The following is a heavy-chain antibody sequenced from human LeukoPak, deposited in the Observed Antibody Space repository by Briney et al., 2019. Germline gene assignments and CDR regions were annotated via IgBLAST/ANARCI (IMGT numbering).Heavy chain of an antibody. D-gene: IGHD6-6*01. CDR1: GYTFTGYY. CDR3: ARDSSSIPRTLDY. V-gene: IGHV1-2*02. CDR2: INPNSGGT. Sequence: EASVKVSCKASGYTFTGYYMHWVRQAPGQGLEWMGWINPNSGGTNYAQKFQGRVTMTRDTSISTAYMELSRLRSDDTAVYYCARDSSSIPRTLDYWGQGTLVTVSS. J-gene: IGHJ4*02.